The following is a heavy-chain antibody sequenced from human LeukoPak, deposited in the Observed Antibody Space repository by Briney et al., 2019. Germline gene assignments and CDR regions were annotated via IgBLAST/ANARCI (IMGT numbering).Heavy chain of an antibody. CDR3: AREALVVVPAATYNWFDP. D-gene: IGHD2-2*01. CDR1: GGSISSGSYY. Sequence: SQTLSLTCTVSGGSISSGSYYWSWIRQPAGKGLEWIGRTYTSGSTNYNPSLKSRVTISVDTSKNQFSLKLSSVTAADTAVYYCAREALVVVPAATYNWFDPWGQGTLVTVSS. V-gene: IGHV4-61*02. J-gene: IGHJ5*02. CDR2: TYTSGST.